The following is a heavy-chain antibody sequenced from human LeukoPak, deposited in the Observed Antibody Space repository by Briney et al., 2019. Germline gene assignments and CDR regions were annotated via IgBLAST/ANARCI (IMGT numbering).Heavy chain of an antibody. CDR1: GFTFSSYN. Sequence: GASLRLSCAASGFTFSSYNMNWVRQAPGRGLESVSSISRTGSYIYYADSVKGRFTISRDNAQNSLYLQMNSLRVEDTAVYYCARVLETDCRGGSCYSGLDYWGQGTLVTVSS. J-gene: IGHJ4*02. CDR3: ARVLETDCRGGSCYSGLDY. V-gene: IGHV3-21*01. D-gene: IGHD2-15*01. CDR2: ISRTGSYI.